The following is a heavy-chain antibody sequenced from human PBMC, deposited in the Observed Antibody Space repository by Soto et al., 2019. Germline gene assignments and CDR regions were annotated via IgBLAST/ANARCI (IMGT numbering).Heavy chain of an antibody. CDR3: AREGFRLPFDY. V-gene: IGHV3-30-3*01. CDR1: GFTFSSYA. CDR2: ISYDGSNK. Sequence: GGSLRLSCAASGFTFSSYAMHWVRQAPGKGLEWVAVISYDGSNKYYADSVKGRFTISRDNSKNTLYLQMNSLRAEDPAVYYCAREGFRLPFDYWGQGTLVTVSS. D-gene: IGHD4-17*01. J-gene: IGHJ4*02.